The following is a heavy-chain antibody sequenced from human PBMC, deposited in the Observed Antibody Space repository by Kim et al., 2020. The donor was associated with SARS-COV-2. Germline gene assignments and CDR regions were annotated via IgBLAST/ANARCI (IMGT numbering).Heavy chain of an antibody. D-gene: IGHD2-2*02. CDR1: GDSVSSNRGA. V-gene: IGHV6-1*01. J-gene: IGHJ5*02. CDR2: TYYRSKWYN. CDR3: ARGGTLVVVPTAIGIDP. Sequence: SQTLSLTCVISGDSVSSNRGAWNWIRQSPSRGLEWLGRTYYRSKWYNDYAPSVKSRISINPDTSKNQFSLQLNSVTPEDTAVYYCARGGTLVVVPTAIGIDPWGQGTLVIVSS.